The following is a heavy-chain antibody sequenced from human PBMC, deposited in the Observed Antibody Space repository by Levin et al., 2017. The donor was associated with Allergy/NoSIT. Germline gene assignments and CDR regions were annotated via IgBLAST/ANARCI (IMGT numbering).Heavy chain of an antibody. J-gene: IGHJ2*01. D-gene: IGHD3-10*01. CDR3: ARAADMVRGVVGYFDL. CDR2: IYYSGST. V-gene: IGHV4-39*01. Sequence: SETLSLTCTVSGDSISSSSCYWGWIRQPPGKGLEWIGNIYYSGSTYYNPSLKSRVTISVDTSKNQFSLKLSSVTAADTAVYYCARAADMVRGVVGYFDLWGRGTLVTVSS. CDR1: GDSISSSSCY.